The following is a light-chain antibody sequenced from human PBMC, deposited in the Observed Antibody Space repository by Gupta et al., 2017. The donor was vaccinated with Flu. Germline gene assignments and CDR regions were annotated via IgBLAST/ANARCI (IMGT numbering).Light chain of an antibody. CDR1: RRDVGGYNY. CDR3: SSYTSSSTLV. Sequence: QSALTQPASVSRSPGQSITISCTGTRRDVGGYNYVSWYQQHPGQAPKLMIYEVSNRHSGVSNRFAGSKSGNTASLTISGLQAEDEADYYCSSYTSSSTLVFGTGTKVTVL. CDR2: EVS. J-gene: IGLJ1*01. V-gene: IGLV2-14*01.